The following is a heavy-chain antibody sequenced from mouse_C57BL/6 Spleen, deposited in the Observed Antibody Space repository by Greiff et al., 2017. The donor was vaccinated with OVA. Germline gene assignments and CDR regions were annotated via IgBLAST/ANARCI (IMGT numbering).Heavy chain of an antibody. Sequence: QVQLQQPGAELVRPGSSVKLSCKASGYTFTSYWMDWVKQRPGQGLEWIGNIYPSDSETHYNQKFKDKATLTVDKSSSTAYMQLSSLTSEDSAVDYCAREEYSNAMDYWGQGTSVTGAS. J-gene: IGHJ4*01. CDR2: IYPSDSET. V-gene: IGHV1-61*01. CDR1: GYTFTSYW. D-gene: IGHD2-5*01. CDR3: AREEYSNAMDY.